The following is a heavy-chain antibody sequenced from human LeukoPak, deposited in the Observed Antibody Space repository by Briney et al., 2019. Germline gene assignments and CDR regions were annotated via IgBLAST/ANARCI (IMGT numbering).Heavy chain of an antibody. D-gene: IGHD3-16*02. V-gene: IGHV4-59*08. CDR3: ARHIGGGIEDMDV. Sequence: LETLSLTSTVSGGSIGYFFWGLVPAAPGEGMGWVGYIYVTGTRYNPYLQSRVTISVDTSRNQFFLKMSSVTAADTAVYYCARHIGGGIEDMDVWGKGTKVTVSS. CDR2: IYVTGT. J-gene: IGHJ6*03. CDR1: GGSIGYFF.